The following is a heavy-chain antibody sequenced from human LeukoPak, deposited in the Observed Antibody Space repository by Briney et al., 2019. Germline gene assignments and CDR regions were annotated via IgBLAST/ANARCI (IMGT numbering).Heavy chain of an antibody. CDR3: ARAKTTVTTPFDY. D-gene: IGHD4-17*01. J-gene: IGHJ4*02. CDR2: IYYSRST. Sequence: PSETLSLTCTVSGGSISSYYWSWIRQPPGKGLEWIGYIYYSRSTNYNPSLKSRVTISVDTSKNQFSLKLSSVTAADTAVYYCARAKTTVTTPFDYWGQGTLVTVSS. CDR1: GGSISSYY. V-gene: IGHV4-59*12.